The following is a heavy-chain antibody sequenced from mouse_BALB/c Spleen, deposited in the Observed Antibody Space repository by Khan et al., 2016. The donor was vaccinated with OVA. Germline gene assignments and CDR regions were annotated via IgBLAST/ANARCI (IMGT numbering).Heavy chain of an antibody. J-gene: IGHJ3*01. V-gene: IGHV1-18*01. D-gene: IGHD1-1*01. CDR2: INPNNGAA. Sequence: EVQLQQSGPELVKPGASVKIPCKASGYTFTDYNMDWVKQSHGKTLEWIGEINPNNGAAFYNQKFKGKATLTVDKSSSTAYMELRSLTSEDTAVYDCARGVYGSRGAWFAYWGQGTLVTVSA. CDR1: GYTFTDYN. CDR3: ARGVYGSRGAWFAY.